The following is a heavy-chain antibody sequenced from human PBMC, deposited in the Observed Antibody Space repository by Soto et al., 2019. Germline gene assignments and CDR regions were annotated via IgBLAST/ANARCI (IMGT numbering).Heavy chain of an antibody. Sequence: GASVKVSCKASGYTFTSYYMHWVRQAPGKGLDWMGIINPSGGSTSDEQKFQGRVTMTRDTSTSTVYMELSSLRSEDTAVYYCARDTIVVVPAAILNYYYGMDVWGQGTTVTVSS. CDR1: GYTFTSYY. CDR2: INPSGGST. V-gene: IGHV1-46*01. CDR3: ARDTIVVVPAAILNYYYGMDV. D-gene: IGHD2-2*02. J-gene: IGHJ6*02.